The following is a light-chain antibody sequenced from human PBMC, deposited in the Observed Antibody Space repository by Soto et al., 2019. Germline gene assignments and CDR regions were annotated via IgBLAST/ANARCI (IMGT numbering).Light chain of an antibody. V-gene: IGLV2-23*01. CDR1: SGDVGTYNL. Sequence: QSALTQPASVSGSPGQSITISCTGTSGDVGTYNLVSWYQHHPGKAPKLMIYEGSNRPSGVSHRFSGSQSGNTASLTISGLQAEDEAEYYCSSYAGAVAFGGGTKLTVL. J-gene: IGLJ2*01. CDR3: SSYAGAVA. CDR2: EGS.